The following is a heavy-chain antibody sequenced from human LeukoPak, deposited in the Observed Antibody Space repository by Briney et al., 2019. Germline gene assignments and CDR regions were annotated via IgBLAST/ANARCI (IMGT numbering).Heavy chain of an antibody. V-gene: IGHV3-23*01. Sequence: GGSLRLSCAASGFTFSSYAMSWVRQAPGKGLEWVSAISGSGGSTYYADSVKGRFTISRDNSKNTLYLQMNSLRAEDTAVYYCASKGSSGSSYYFDYWGQGTLVTVSS. J-gene: IGHJ4*02. D-gene: IGHD3-10*01. CDR3: ASKGSSGSSYYFDY. CDR2: ISGSGGST. CDR1: GFTFSSYA.